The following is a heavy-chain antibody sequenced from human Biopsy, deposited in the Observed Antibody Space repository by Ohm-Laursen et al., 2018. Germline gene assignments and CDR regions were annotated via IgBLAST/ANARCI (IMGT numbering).Heavy chain of an antibody. D-gene: IGHD6-19*01. CDR2: IITVSETA. CDR3: VAYPSSGFFENNDDFAMDV. V-gene: IGHV1-69*01. Sequence: SSVKVSCKASGGAFTNYAINWVRQAPGHGLEWMGGIITVSETAGYAERFQGRVPITADVTTTTAYMDLGGLRSEDTAVYYCVAYPSSGFFENNDDFAMDVWGQGTTVIVSS. J-gene: IGHJ6*02. CDR1: GGAFTNYA.